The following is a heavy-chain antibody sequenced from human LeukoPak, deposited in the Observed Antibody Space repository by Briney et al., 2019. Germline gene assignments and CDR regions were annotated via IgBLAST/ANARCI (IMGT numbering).Heavy chain of an antibody. CDR1: GFTFSSYS. CDR2: ISSSSSTI. V-gene: IGHV3-48*01. CDR3: ASQKESFYDSSGNS. J-gene: IGHJ5*02. D-gene: IGHD3-22*01. Sequence: PGGSLRLSCAASGFTFSSYSMNWVRQAPGKGLEWVSSISSSSSTIYYADSVKGRFTISRDNSQNTLYLQMNSLRAEDTAVYYCASQKESFYDSSGNSWSQGTLVTVSS.